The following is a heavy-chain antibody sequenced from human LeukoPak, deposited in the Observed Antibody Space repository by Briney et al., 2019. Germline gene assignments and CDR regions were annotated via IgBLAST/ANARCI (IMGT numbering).Heavy chain of an antibody. Sequence: SETLSHTCTVSGGSISSSSYYCGWIRQPPGKGLEWIGRIYYSGSTYYNPSLKSRVTISVDTSKNQFSLKLSSVTAADTAVYYCVSLYYYDSSGYPRSFDWGQGTLVTVSS. CDR1: GGSISSSSYY. D-gene: IGHD3-22*01. V-gene: IGHV4-39*01. J-gene: IGHJ4*02. CDR2: IYYSGST. CDR3: VSLYYYDSSGYPRSFD.